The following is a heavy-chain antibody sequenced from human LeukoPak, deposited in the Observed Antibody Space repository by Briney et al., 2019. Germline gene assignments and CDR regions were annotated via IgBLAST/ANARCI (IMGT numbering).Heavy chain of an antibody. J-gene: IGHJ5*02. CDR2: VGISSGNT. V-gene: IGHV3-48*04. Sequence: PGGSLRLSCAASGSTFSDYSMNWVRQAPGKGLEWISYVGISSGNTKYADSVKGRFTITGDSAKNSVFLQMNNLRVEDTAVYYCSKSDWFDPWGQGTLVTVSS. CDR3: SKSDWFDP. CDR1: GSTFSDYS.